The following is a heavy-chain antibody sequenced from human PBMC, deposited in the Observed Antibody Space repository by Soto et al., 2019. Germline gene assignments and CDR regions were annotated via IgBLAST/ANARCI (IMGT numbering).Heavy chain of an antibody. CDR3: ARDPAPRGDYGSGYYYGMDV. D-gene: IGHD3-10*01. CDR1: GFTFSSYG. CDR2: KWKDGSNK. Sequence: QVQLVESGGGVVQPGRSLRLSCAASGFTFSSYGMHWVRQAPGKGLGWVAVKWKDGSNKYYADSVKGRFTISRDNSKNTLYLQMNSLRAEDTAVYYCARDPAPRGDYGSGYYYGMDVWGHGTTVTVSS. J-gene: IGHJ6*02. V-gene: IGHV3-33*01.